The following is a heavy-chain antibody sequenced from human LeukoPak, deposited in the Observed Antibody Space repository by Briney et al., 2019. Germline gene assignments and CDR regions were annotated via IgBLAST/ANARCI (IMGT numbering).Heavy chain of an antibody. CDR1: GFTFSSYA. Sequence: GGSLRLSCAASGFTFSSYAMSWVRQAPGKGLEWVSAISSSGASTYYADSVKGRFSISRDNSKNTLYLQMNSLRAEDTAVYYCAKAYSSGWQWCFQHWGQGTLVTVSS. CDR3: AKAYSSGWQWCFQH. D-gene: IGHD6-19*01. J-gene: IGHJ1*01. V-gene: IGHV3-23*01. CDR2: ISSSGAST.